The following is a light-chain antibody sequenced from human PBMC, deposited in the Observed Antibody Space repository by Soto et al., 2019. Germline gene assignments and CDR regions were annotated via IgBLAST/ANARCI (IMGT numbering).Light chain of an antibody. Sequence: QSALTQPASVSGSPGQSITISCTGTSSDVGIYNYVSWYQQHPGKAPKLMIYEVNKRPSGVPDRFSGSKSGNTASLTVSGLQAEDEADYYCSSYAGSSNVFGTGTKLTVL. J-gene: IGLJ1*01. CDR2: EVN. CDR3: SSYAGSSNV. V-gene: IGLV2-8*01. CDR1: SSDVGIYNY.